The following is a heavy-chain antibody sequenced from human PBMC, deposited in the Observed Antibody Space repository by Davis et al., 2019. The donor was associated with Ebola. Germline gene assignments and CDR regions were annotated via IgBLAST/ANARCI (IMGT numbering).Heavy chain of an antibody. D-gene: IGHD3-22*01. Sequence: GESLKISCAASGFTFSSYSMNWVRQAPGKGLEWVSSISSSSSYIYYADSVKGRFTISRDNAKNSLYLQMNSLRDEDTAVYYCARGPPTAMIVVDYYFDYWGQGTLVTVSS. CDR1: GFTFSSYS. CDR3: ARGPPTAMIVVDYYFDY. V-gene: IGHV3-21*01. J-gene: IGHJ4*02. CDR2: ISSSSSYI.